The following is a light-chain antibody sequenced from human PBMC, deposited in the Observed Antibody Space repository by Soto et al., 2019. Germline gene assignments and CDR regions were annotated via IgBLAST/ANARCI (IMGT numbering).Light chain of an antibody. V-gene: IGKV3-15*01. CDR3: QQYNNWPLT. CDR1: QSVSSN. Sequence: EIVMTQSPATLSVSPGERATLSCRASQSVSSNLAWYQQKPGQAPRLLIYGASTRATGIPARFSGSGSGTEFTLTISSLQPEDFAAYYCQQYNNWPLTFGGGTKVEIK. J-gene: IGKJ4*01. CDR2: GAS.